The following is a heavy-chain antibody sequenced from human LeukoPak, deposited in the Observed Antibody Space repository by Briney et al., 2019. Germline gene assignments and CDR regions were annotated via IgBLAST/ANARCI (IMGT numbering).Heavy chain of an antibody. CDR2: IYHNGNR. D-gene: IGHD3-9*01. CDR3: AREHDWGDFDY. V-gene: IGHV4-4*02. Sequence: SGTLSLTCAVSGASISTNNWWGWVRQSPGKGLEWIGEIYHNGNRNYNPSLKSRLTISVDKSKNQFSLNLSSVTAADTAVYYCAREHDWGDFDYWGQGTLITVSS. J-gene: IGHJ4*02. CDR1: GASISTNNW.